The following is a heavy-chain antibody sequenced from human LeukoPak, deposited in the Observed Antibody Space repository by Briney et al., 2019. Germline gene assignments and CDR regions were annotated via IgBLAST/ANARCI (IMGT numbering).Heavy chain of an antibody. D-gene: IGHD2-2*01. CDR2: INWSGGTT. J-gene: IGHJ4*02. Sequence: GGSLRLSCAASGFSFEDHAMRWVRPAPGKGLEWVSGINWSGGTTGYGDSVKGRFTLSRDNAKNSLYLQMNSLSAEDTAFYFCARVGFCSGTPCYTGHFDYWGQGTLVTVSS. CDR3: ARVGFCSGTPCYTGHFDY. CDR1: GFSFEDHA. V-gene: IGHV3-20*04.